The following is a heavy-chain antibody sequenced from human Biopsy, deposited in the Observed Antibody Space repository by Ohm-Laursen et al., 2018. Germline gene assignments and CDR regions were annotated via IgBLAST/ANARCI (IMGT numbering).Heavy chain of an antibody. V-gene: IGHV1-18*01. CDR3: ARDRWPHVTLLGLVVFDF. Sequence: ATVKISCKSSGYTFTNYGISWVRQAPGQGLEWMGWISPYNGDTDYAQKLQGRVTMTTDTSTSTAYMDLRSLRSDDTAVYYCARDRWPHVTLLGLVVFDFWGQGTLVIVSP. D-gene: IGHD3-3*01. CDR2: ISPYNGDT. CDR1: GYTFTNYG. J-gene: IGHJ4*02.